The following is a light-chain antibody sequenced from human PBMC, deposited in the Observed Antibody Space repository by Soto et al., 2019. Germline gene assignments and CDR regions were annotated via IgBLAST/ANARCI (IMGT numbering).Light chain of an antibody. V-gene: IGKV3-20*01. CDR1: QSISSTS. CDR3: QQYGSSAPIT. Sequence: EIVLTQSPGTLSLSLWERATLSCRASQSISSTSLAWYQQKPGQAPRLLIYDASNRATGIPARFSGSGSETDFTLTISRLEPEDFALYYCQQYGSSAPITFGQGTRLEI. J-gene: IGKJ5*01. CDR2: DAS.